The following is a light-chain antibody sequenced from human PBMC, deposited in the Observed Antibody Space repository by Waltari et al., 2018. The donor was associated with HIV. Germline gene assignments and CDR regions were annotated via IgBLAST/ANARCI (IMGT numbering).Light chain of an antibody. J-gene: IGKJ1*01. CDR3: QQYHTSPPT. V-gene: IGKV1-5*03. Sequence: DIQMTQSPSTLSASVGDRVRITFRASQSVCSCLAWYQQKPGKAPNLLIYEASTLKTGVPSRFSGSGSGTDFTLTISSLQPDDFATYYCQQYHTSPPTFGRGTKLEIK. CDR2: EAS. CDR1: QSVCSC.